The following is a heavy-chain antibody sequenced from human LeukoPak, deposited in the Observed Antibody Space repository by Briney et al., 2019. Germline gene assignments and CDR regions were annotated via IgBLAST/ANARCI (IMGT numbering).Heavy chain of an antibody. D-gene: IGHD2-15*01. CDR3: IASGSTFDS. Sequence: GGSLRLSCAASGFTFRSYDTHWVRQAPGKGLEWVAVISYDESNKFYADFVKGRFTISRDNSKNTLYLQMNSLRAEDTAVYYCIASGSTFDSWGQGTPVTVSS. CDR2: ISYDESNK. J-gene: IGHJ4*02. V-gene: IGHV3-30*03. CDR1: GFTFRSYD.